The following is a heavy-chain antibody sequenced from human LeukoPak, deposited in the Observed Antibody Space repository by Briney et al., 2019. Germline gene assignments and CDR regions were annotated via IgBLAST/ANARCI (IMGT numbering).Heavy chain of an antibody. CDR3: AADLEGDRYYYDDHSFDI. V-gene: IGHV3-11*01. CDR2: ISSSGSTI. CDR1: GFTFSDYY. J-gene: IGHJ3*02. D-gene: IGHD3-22*01. Sequence: PGGSLRLSCAASGFTFSDYYMSWTRQAPGKGLEWVSYISSSGSTIYYADSVKGRFTISRDNAKNSLYLQMNSLRAEDTAVYYCAADLEGDRYYYDDHSFDIWGQGTMVTVSS.